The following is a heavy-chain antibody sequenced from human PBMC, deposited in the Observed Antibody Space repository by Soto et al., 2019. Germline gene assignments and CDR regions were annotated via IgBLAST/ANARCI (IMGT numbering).Heavy chain of an antibody. CDR1: GLTFSDYG. J-gene: IGHJ5*02. CDR3: AKDYLRWAQS. Sequence: GGSLRLSCAASGLTFSDYGMSWVRQAPGKGLEWVSAISGGGSTFYADSVKGRFTISRDNSKNTLYLQMNSLGAEDTAVYYCAKDYLRWAQSWGQGTLVTVSS. V-gene: IGHV3-23*01. D-gene: IGHD1-26*01. CDR2: ISGGGST.